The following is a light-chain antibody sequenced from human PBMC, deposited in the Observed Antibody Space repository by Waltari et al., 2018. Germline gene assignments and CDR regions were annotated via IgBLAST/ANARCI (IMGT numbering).Light chain of an antibody. CDR3: QQRSNWPLT. CDR2: DAS. V-gene: IGKV3-11*01. CDR1: QSVSSY. Sequence: EIVLPQSPAPLSLSPGERATLPCRASQSVSSYLAWYQQKPGQAPRLLIYDASNRATGIPARFSGSGSGTDFTLTISSLEPEDFAVYYCQQRSNWPLTFGGGTKVEIK. J-gene: IGKJ4*01.